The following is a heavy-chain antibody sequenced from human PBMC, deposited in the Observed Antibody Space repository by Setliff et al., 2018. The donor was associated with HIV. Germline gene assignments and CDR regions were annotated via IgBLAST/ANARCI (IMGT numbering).Heavy chain of an antibody. J-gene: IGHJ4*02. CDR1: GGPFRSSRYY. CDR2: IHYGGFF. CDR3: ARPALGIGGGSRFDN. V-gene: IGHV4-39*01. D-gene: IGHD3-10*01. Sequence: SETLSLTCTVSGGPFRSSRYYWGWIRQPPGKGLEWIGNIHYGGFFWYSPSLKSRVTISVDTSKNQFSLKLSSVTAADTAVYYCARPALGIGGGSRFDNWGQGTQVTVSS.